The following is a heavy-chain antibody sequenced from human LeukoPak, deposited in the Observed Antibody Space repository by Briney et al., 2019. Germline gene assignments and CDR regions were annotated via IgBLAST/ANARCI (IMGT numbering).Heavy chain of an antibody. J-gene: IGHJ4*02. CDR3: AKGGGITRPYFDY. CDR2: VSGEGGTR. V-gene: IGHV3-23*01. D-gene: IGHD3-16*01. CDR1: GFTFSNAW. Sequence: PGGSLRLSCAASGFTFSNAWMTWVRQAPGKGLEWVSVVSGEGGTRYYADSVKGRFTISRDNSKNTLHLQMNSLRAEDTAVYYCAKGGGITRPYFDYWGQGTLVTVSS.